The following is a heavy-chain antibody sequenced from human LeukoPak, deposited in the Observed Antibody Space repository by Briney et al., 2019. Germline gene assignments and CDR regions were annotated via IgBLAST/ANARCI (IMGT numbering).Heavy chain of an antibody. CDR2: INTNTGNP. CDR3: AIYSSSWLSSGYYYGMDV. Sequence: ASVKVSCKASGYTFTSYAMNWVRQAPGQGLEWMGLINTNTGNPTYAQGFTGRFVFSLDTSVSTAYLQISSLKAEDTAVYYCAIYSSSWLSSGYYYGMDVWGQGTTVTVSS. CDR1: GYTFTSYA. V-gene: IGHV7-4-1*02. D-gene: IGHD6-13*01. J-gene: IGHJ6*02.